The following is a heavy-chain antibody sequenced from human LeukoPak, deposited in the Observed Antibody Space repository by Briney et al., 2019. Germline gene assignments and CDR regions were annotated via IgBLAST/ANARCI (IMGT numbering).Heavy chain of an antibody. CDR2: IYHSGST. D-gene: IGHD4-11*01. Sequence: PSETLSLTCTVSGYSISSGYYWGWIRQPPGKGLEWIGSIYHSGSTYYNPSLKSRVTISVDTSKNQFSLKLSSVTAADTAVYYCATPDDYSSSYAFDIWGQGTMVTVSS. V-gene: IGHV4-38-2*02. J-gene: IGHJ3*02. CDR1: GYSISSGYY. CDR3: ATPDDYSSSYAFDI.